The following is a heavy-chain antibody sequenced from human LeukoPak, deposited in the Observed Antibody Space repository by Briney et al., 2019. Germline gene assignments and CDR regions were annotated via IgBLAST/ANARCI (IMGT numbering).Heavy chain of an antibody. CDR1: GGSISSYY. CDR3: ARSKKLRPNYYYYYGMDV. D-gene: IGHD2-15*01. V-gene: IGHV4-59*01. CDR2: IYYSGST. J-gene: IGHJ6*02. Sequence: PSETLSLTCTVSGGSISSYYWSWIRQPPGKGLEWIGYIYYSGSTNYNPSLKSRVTISVDTSKNQFSLKLSSVTAADTAVYYCARSKKLRPNYYYYYGMDVWGQGTTVTVSS.